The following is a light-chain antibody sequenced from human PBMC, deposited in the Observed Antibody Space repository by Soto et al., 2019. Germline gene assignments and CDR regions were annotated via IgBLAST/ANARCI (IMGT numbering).Light chain of an antibody. Sequence: EIVLTQSPGTLSLSPGERAPLSCRASQGVSVNSLAWYQQKGGQAPRLLIYAASTRATGVPDRFSGGGAGTDFTLTISRLEPEDFAVYYCQQYGTSLWTFGQGTKVDIK. V-gene: IGKV3-20*01. CDR2: AAS. CDR3: QQYGTSLWT. J-gene: IGKJ1*01. CDR1: QGVSVNS.